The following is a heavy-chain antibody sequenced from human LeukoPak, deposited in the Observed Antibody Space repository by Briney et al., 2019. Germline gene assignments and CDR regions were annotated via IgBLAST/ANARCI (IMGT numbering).Heavy chain of an antibody. CDR1: GYTFTSYG. Sequence: GASVKVSCKASGYTFTSYGISWVRQAPGQGLEWMGWISAYNGNTNYAQKLQGRVTMTTDTSTSTAYMELRSLRSDDTAVYYCARGGSLHITRGVIDYWGQGTLVTVSS. CDR2: ISAYNGNT. V-gene: IGHV1-18*01. J-gene: IGHJ4*02. CDR3: ARGGSLHITRGVIDY. D-gene: IGHD3-10*01.